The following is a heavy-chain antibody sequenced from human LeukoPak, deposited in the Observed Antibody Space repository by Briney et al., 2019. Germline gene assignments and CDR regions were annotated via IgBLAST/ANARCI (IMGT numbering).Heavy chain of an antibody. CDR1: GGSISSYY. D-gene: IGHD6-13*01. CDR3: ARGVYIAAAQYGY. Sequence: PSETLSLTCTVSGGSISSYYWSWIRQPPGKGLEWIGYMYYSGTTNYNPSLTSRVTISVDTSKNQFSLKLSSVTAADTAVYYCARGVYIAAAQYGYWGQGTLVTVSS. CDR2: MYYSGTT. V-gene: IGHV4-59*01. J-gene: IGHJ4*02.